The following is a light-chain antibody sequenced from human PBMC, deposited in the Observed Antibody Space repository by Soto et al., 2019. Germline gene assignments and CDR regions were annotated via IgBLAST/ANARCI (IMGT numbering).Light chain of an antibody. V-gene: IGKV1-39*01. Sequence: DLQMTQSLSSLSASVGDRVTITCRASQSISNSLSWYQQKPGKAPNFLIYVASTLQSGVPSRFSGSGSGTHFTLTISSLQPEDVATYYCPQTFSPPSTFGQGTKLEIK. CDR1: QSISNS. CDR3: PQTFSPPST. J-gene: IGKJ2*01. CDR2: VAS.